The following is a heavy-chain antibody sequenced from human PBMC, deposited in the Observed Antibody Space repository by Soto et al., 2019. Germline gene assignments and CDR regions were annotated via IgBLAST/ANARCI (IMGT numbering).Heavy chain of an antibody. CDR2: IYWDDDY. CDR3: ARRSTYSRSWSSGWFDS. Sequence: QITLKESGPTLVRPTQTLNLTCTISGFSLSSDGVGVGWIRQPPGKALEWLAFIYWDDDYRYSPSLQSRLNITKDSSNNQVLLIVTNVDPVDSATYFCARRSTYSRSWSSGWFDSWGQGILVTVSS. CDR1: GFSLSSDGVG. V-gene: IGHV2-5*02. J-gene: IGHJ5*01. D-gene: IGHD3-10*01.